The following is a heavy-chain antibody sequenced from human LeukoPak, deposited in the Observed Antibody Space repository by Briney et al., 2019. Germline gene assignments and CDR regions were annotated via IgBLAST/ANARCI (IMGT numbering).Heavy chain of an antibody. V-gene: IGHV3-30-3*01. D-gene: IGHD2-21*01. J-gene: IGHJ4*02. Sequence: GGSLRLSCAASGFTFSNSAMHWVRQAPVKGLEWVAVISYDGSNKYYADSVKGRFTISRDNSKNTLYLQMNSLRAEDAAVYYCARMSSSDGYDYWGQGTLVTVSS. CDR3: ARMSSSDGYDY. CDR1: GFTFSNSA. CDR2: ISYDGSNK.